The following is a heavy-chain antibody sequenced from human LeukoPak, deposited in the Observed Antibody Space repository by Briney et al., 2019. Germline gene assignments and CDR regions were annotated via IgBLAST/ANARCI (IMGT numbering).Heavy chain of an antibody. CDR3: GYYNSGSYSTPDS. CDR2: IHTDQTIQ. D-gene: IGHD3-10*01. Sequence: GGSLRLSCAASGFTFSGFGMHWVRQAPGKGLEWVAYIHTDQTIQYYADYVTGRFTISRDNSKNTLYLQMKTLRSEDTAVYYCGYYNSGSYSTPDSWGQGTQVTVS. V-gene: IGHV3-30*02. CDR1: GFTFSGFG. J-gene: IGHJ5*01.